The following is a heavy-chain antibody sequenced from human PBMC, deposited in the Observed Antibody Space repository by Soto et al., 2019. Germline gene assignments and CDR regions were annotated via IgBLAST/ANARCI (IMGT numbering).Heavy chain of an antibody. V-gene: IGHV3-30*18. J-gene: IGHJ4*02. Sequence: QVQLVESGGGVAQPGRSLRLSCAVSEFTFNDYGMHWVRQAPGKGLEWVAVVSDDGSYKYYADSVKGRFTVPRGLSGNTLFLQMNSLRLEDTAVYFCAKEMYPRTVLDSSSPLGDYWGQGTLVAVSS. D-gene: IGHD6-6*01. CDR1: EFTFNDYG. CDR3: AKEMYPRTVLDSSSPLGDY. CDR2: VSDDGSYK.